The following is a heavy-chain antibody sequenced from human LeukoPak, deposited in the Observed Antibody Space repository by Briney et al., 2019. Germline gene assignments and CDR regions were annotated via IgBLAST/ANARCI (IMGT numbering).Heavy chain of an antibody. D-gene: IGHD3-22*01. CDR2: IYHSGST. CDR1: GYSISSGYY. V-gene: IGHV4-38-2*02. CDR3: ARGLYYYDSSGYGY. J-gene: IGHJ4*02. Sequence: PSETLSLTCTVSGYSISSGYYWDWIRQPPGKGLEWIGAIYHSGSTYYNPSLKSRVTISVDTSKNQFSLKLSSVTAADTAVYYCARGLYYYDSSGYGYWGQGTLVTVSS.